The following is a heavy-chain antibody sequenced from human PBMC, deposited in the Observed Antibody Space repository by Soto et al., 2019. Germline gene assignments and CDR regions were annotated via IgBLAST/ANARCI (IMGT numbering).Heavy chain of an antibody. CDR2: IDPSDSYT. D-gene: IGHD6-19*01. CDR3: ARSIAVAGTVGFDYYYYGMDV. Sequence: PGESLKISCKGSGYSFTSYWISWVRQMPGKGLEWMGRIDPSDSYTNYSPSFQGHVTISADKSISIAYLQWSSLKASDTAMYYCARSIAVAGTVGFDYYYYGMDVWGQGTTVTVSS. J-gene: IGHJ6*02. CDR1: GYSFTSYW. V-gene: IGHV5-10-1*01.